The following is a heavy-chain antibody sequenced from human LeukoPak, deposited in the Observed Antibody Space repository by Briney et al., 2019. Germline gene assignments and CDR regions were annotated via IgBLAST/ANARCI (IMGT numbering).Heavy chain of an antibody. V-gene: IGHV4-34*01. J-gene: IGHJ4*02. D-gene: IGHD3-22*01. CDR2: INHSGST. CDR3: ARVNYYDSSRIDY. Sequence: SETLSLTCAVYGGSFSGYYWSWIRQPPGKGLEWIGEINHSGSTNYNPSLKSRVTISVDTPKKQFSLKLTSVTAADTAVYYCARVNYYDSSRIDYWGQGTLVTVSS. CDR1: GGSFSGYY.